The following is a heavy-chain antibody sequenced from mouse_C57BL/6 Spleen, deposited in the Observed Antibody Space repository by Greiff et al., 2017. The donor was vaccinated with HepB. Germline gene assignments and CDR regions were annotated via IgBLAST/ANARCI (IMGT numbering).Heavy chain of an antibody. V-gene: IGHV1-5*01. CDR2: IYPGNSDT. Sequence: VQLQQSGTVLARPGASVKMSCKTSGYTFTSYWMHWVKQRPGQGLEWIGAIYPGNSDTSYNQKFKGKAKLTAVTSASTAYMELSSLTNEDSAVYYCTRSREYGYYGSPYDYWGQGTTLTVSS. J-gene: IGHJ2*01. CDR3: TRSREYGYYGSPYDY. CDR1: GYTFTSYW. D-gene: IGHD1-1*01.